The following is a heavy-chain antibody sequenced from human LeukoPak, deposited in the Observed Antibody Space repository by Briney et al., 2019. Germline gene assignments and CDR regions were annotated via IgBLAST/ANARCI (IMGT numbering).Heavy chain of an antibody. V-gene: IGHV3-23*01. CDR3: AKGGRRWLQFSAFDY. CDR1: GFTFSSYD. D-gene: IGHD5-24*01. CDR2: ISASGGST. J-gene: IGHJ4*02. Sequence: LTGGSLRLSCVDSGFTFSSYDMSWVRQIPGKGLEWVSAISASGGSTYYADSVKGRFTISRDNSKNTLYLQMNSLRAEDTAVYYCAKGGRRWLQFSAFDYWGQGTLVTVSS.